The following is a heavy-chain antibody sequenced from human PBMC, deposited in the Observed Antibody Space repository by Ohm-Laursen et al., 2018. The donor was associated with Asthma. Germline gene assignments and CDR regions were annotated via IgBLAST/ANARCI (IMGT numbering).Heavy chain of an antibody. CDR1: GGSISSGDYY. Sequence: PSQTLSLTCTVSGGSISSGDYYWSWIRQPPGKGLEWIGYIYYSGSTYYNPSLKSRVTISVDTSKNQFPLKLSSVTAADTAVYYCARSRDSGSSNWFDPWGQGTLVTVSS. J-gene: IGHJ5*02. V-gene: IGHV4-30-4*01. D-gene: IGHD1-26*01. CDR3: ARSRDSGSSNWFDP. CDR2: IYYSGST.